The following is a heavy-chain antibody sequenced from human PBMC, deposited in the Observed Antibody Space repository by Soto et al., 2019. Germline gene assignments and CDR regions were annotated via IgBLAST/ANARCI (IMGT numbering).Heavy chain of an antibody. CDR3: AKDMGSRYSSGWYVSYFDY. CDR1: GFTFDDYA. Sequence: TGGSLRLSCAASGFTFDDYAMHWVRQAPGKGLEWVSGISWNSGGIGYADSVKGRFTISRDNAKNSLYLQMNSLRAEDTALYYCAKDMGSRYSSGWYVSYFDYWGQGTLVTVSS. V-gene: IGHV3-9*01. D-gene: IGHD6-19*01. CDR2: ISWNSGGI. J-gene: IGHJ4*02.